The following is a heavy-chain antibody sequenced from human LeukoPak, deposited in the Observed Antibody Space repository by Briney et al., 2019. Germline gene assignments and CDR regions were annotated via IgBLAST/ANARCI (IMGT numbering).Heavy chain of an antibody. J-gene: IGHJ4*02. CDR3: ARDQPVVTPLGY. V-gene: IGHV3-53*01. CDR1: GFTVSNNF. Sequence: TGGSLRLSCAASGFTVSNNFMSWVRQAPGKGLELVSLIHSGGTTKYADSVRGRFTISRDNSKNTLYLQMNSLRAEDTAVYYCARDQPVVTPLGYWGQGTLVTVSS. D-gene: IGHD4-23*01. CDR2: IHSGGTT.